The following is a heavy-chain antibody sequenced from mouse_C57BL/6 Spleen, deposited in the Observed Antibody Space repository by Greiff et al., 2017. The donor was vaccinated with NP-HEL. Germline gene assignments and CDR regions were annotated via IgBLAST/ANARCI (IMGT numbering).Heavy chain of an antibody. Sequence: VQLQQPGAELVMPGASVKLSCKASGYTFTSYWMHWVKQRPGQGLEWIGEIDPSDSYTNYNQKFKGKSTLTVDKSSSTAYMQLSSLTSEDSAVYYCARSPYYGSSYVGYFDYWGQGTTLTVSS. CDR2: IDPSDSYT. D-gene: IGHD1-1*01. CDR1: GYTFTSYW. CDR3: ARSPYYGSSYVGYFDY. J-gene: IGHJ2*01. V-gene: IGHV1-69*01.